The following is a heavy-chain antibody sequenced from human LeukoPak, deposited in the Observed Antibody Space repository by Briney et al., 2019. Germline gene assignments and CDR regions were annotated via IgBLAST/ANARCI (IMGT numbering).Heavy chain of an antibody. J-gene: IGHJ4*02. CDR1: GFIFSSHD. CDR2: ITGSSKSI. V-gene: IGHV3-21*01. Sequence: KAGGSLRLSCATSGFIFSSHDMNWVRQAPGKGLEWVSSITGSSKSIDYADSVKGRFTISRDNAKNSLYLQLNSLRAEDTAVYYCARRAGAYSHPYDYWGQGTLVTVSS. CDR3: ARRAGAYSHPYDY. D-gene: IGHD4/OR15-4a*01.